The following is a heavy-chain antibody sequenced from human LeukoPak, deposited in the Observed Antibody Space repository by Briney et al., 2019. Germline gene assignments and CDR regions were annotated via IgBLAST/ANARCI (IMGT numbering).Heavy chain of an antibody. CDR1: GYTFTSYG. V-gene: IGHV1-18*01. CDR3: VRDEGLRYTNWFDP. D-gene: IGHD3-9*01. Sequence: ASVKVSCKASGYTFTSYGISWVRQAPGQGLEWMGWISAYNGNTNYAQKLQGRVTMTTDTSTSTAYMELRSLRSDDTAVYYCVRDEGLRYTNWFDPWGQGTLVTVSS. CDR2: ISAYNGNT. J-gene: IGHJ5*02.